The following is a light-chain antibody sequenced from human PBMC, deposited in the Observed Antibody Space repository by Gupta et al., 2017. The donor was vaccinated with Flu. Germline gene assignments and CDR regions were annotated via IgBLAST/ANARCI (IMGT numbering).Light chain of an antibody. CDR2: RVS. J-gene: IGKJ1*01. CDR1: QSLVHRNGTTY. Sequence: DVVMTQSPLSLPVTLGQPASISCRSSQSLVHRNGTTYLTWFQQRPGQSPRRLIYRVSNRDSGVPDRFSGSGSGTDFTLKISRVEAEDVGIYYFMQGTHWPTFGQGTKVEIK. V-gene: IGKV2-30*02. CDR3: MQGTHWPT.